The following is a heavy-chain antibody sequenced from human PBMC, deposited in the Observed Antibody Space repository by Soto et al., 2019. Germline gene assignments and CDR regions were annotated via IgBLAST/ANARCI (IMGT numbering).Heavy chain of an antibody. CDR3: ARGPPFEYSSSYNWFDP. CDR2: INPNSGGT. Sequence: ASVKVSCKXSGYTFTGYYMHWVRQAPGQGLEWMGWINPNSGGTNYAQKFQGWVTMTRDTSISTAYMELSRLRSDDTAVYYCARGPPFEYSSSYNWFDPWGQGTLVTVSS. J-gene: IGHJ5*02. V-gene: IGHV1-2*04. D-gene: IGHD6-6*01. CDR1: GYTFTGYY.